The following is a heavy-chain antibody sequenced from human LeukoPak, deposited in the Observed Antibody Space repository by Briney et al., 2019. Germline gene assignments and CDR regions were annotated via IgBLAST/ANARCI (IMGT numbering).Heavy chain of an antibody. CDR2: ISSSGSTM. Sequence: GGSLRLSCAASGFTFSSYEMNWVRQAPGKGLEWVSYISSSGSTMYYADSVKGRFSISRDNAKNSLYLQMNSLRAQDTAVYYCARGLIVHPGPPYHFDYWGQGTLVTVSS. D-gene: IGHD6-6*01. J-gene: IGHJ4*02. CDR1: GFTFSSYE. V-gene: IGHV3-48*03. CDR3: ARGLIVHPGPPYHFDY.